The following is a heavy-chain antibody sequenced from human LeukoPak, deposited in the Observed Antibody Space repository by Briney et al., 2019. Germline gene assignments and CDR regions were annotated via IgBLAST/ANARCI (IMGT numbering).Heavy chain of an antibody. D-gene: IGHD3-3*01. V-gene: IGHV3-23*01. CDR3: AKDKNPGFWRGYSDY. J-gene: IGHJ4*02. Sequence: GGSLRLSCAASGFTFSSYAMSWVRQAPGKGLEWVSAISGSGGSTYYADSVKGRFTISRDNSKNTLYLQMNSLRAEDTGVYYCAKDKNPGFWRGYSDYWGQGTLVTVSS. CDR2: ISGSGGST. CDR1: GFTFSSYA.